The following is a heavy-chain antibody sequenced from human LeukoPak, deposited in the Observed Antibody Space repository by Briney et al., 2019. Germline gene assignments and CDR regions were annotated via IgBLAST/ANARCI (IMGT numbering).Heavy chain of an antibody. CDR2: TRNKAHSYTT. V-gene: IGHV3-72*01. D-gene: IGHD2-2*01. CDR3: ARSAPSICRSTGCYGYYFDY. Sequence: GGSLRLSCAASGFTFSDYHMDWVRQTPGKGLEGVGRTRNKAHSYTTEYAASVKGRFTISRDDSKNSLYLQMNSLKTEDTAVFHCARSAPSICRSTGCYGYYFDYWGQGTPVTVSS. CDR1: GFTFSDYH. J-gene: IGHJ4*02.